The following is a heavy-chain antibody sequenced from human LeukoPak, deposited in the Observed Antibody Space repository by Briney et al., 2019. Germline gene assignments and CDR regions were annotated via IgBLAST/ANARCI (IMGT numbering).Heavy chain of an antibody. CDR1: GYSFTSYW. J-gene: IGHJ3*02. Sequence: GESLKISCKGSGYSFTSYWIGWVRQMPGKGLEWMGIIYPGDSDTRYSPSFQGQVTISADKSISTAYLQWSSLKASDTAMYYCARSSNNWNNAFDIWGRGTIVTVSS. V-gene: IGHV5-51*01. CDR2: IYPGDSDT. CDR3: ARSSNNWNNAFDI. D-gene: IGHD1-20*01.